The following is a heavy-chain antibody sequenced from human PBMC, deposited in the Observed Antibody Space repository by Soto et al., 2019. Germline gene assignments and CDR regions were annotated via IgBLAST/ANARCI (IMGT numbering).Heavy chain of an antibody. CDR3: GREDGVSAAGRYYYYMDV. Sequence: QGQLVESGGGVVQPGRSLRLSCAASGFTFTNFGVHWVRQAPGKGLEWVAFMWSDGSNEYYADSVKGRFSIARDNSNNPHYLNMNSLRAEDTALYYCGREDGVSAAGRYYYYMDVCGTGTTVTVSS. D-gene: IGHD6-13*01. CDR1: GFTFTNFG. J-gene: IGHJ6*03. CDR2: MWSDGSNE. V-gene: IGHV3-33*01.